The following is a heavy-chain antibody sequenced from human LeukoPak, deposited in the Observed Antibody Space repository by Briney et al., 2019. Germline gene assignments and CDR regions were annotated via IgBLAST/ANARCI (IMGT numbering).Heavy chain of an antibody. CDR2: MNPNSGNT. CDR3: ARASARTRIAAAGTIGY. V-gene: IGHV1-8*01. Sequence: ASVKVSCKASGYTFTSYDINWVRQATGQGLEWMGWMNPNSGNTGYAQKVQGRVTMTRNTSISTAYMELSSLRSEDTAVYYCARASARTRIAAAGTIGYWGQGTLVTVSS. CDR1: GYTFTSYD. D-gene: IGHD6-13*01. J-gene: IGHJ4*02.